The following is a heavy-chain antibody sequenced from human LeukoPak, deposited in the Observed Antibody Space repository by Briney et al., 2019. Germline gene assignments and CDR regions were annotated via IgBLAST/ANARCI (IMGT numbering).Heavy chain of an antibody. Sequence: AGGSLRLSCAASGFTFSSYAMSWVRQAPGKGLEWVSSISSSSSYIYYADSVKGRFTISRDNAKNSLYLQMNSLRAEDTAVYYCARGGMDYDFWSGPTNYYFDYWGQGTLVTVSS. CDR2: ISSSSSYI. J-gene: IGHJ4*02. V-gene: IGHV3-21*01. CDR1: GFTFSSYA. CDR3: ARGGMDYDFWSGPTNYYFDY. D-gene: IGHD3-3*01.